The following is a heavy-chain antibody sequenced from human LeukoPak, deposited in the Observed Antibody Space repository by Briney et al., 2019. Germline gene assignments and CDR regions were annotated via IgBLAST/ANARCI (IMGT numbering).Heavy chain of an antibody. CDR1: GFTFGDYA. CDR2: TRSKAYGGTT. V-gene: IGHV3-49*03. CDR3: TRGRTEAMTTFYY. J-gene: IGHJ4*02. Sequence: HTGGSLRLSCTASGFTFGDYAMSWFRQAPGKGLEWVGFTRSKAYGGTTEYAASVKGRFTISRDDSKSIAYLQMNSLKTEDTAVYYCTRGRTEAMTTFYYWGQGTLVTVSS. D-gene: IGHD4-11*01.